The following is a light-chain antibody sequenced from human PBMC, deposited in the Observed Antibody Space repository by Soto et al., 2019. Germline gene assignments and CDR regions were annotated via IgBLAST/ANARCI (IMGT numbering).Light chain of an antibody. Sequence: EIVLTQSPDTLSLSPGERATLSCRASQSVSSALLAWYQQKPGQAPRLLIYRASTRATGIPDRFTGSGSGTDFTRTISRLEPEDFAVYYCQQYESSPLTFGGGTQVEIK. CDR1: QSVSSAL. CDR2: RAS. V-gene: IGKV3-20*01. J-gene: IGKJ4*01. CDR3: QQYESSPLT.